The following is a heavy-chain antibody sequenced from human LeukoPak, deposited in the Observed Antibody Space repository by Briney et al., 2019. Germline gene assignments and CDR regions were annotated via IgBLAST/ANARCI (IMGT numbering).Heavy chain of an antibody. CDR1: GGSISSYY. J-gene: IGHJ5*02. Sequence: KPSETLSLTCTVSGGSISSYYWSWIRQPPGKGLEWIGYIYYSGSTNYNPSLKSRVTISVDTSKNQFSLKLSSVTAADTAVYYCARLRNSGPYYDFWSGLPHQLNWFDPWGQGTLVTVSS. CDR2: IYYSGST. V-gene: IGHV4-59*08. CDR3: ARLRNSGPYYDFWSGLPHQLNWFDP. D-gene: IGHD3-3*01.